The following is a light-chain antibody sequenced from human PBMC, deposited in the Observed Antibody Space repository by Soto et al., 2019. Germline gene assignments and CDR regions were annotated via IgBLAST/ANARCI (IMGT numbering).Light chain of an antibody. CDR3: QQYGGSPRT. V-gene: IGKV3-11*01. J-gene: IGKJ5*01. CDR1: QSVGTY. Sequence: EIVLTQSPATLSLSPGERAILSCRASQSVGTYLAWYQQKPGQAPRLLIYDASNRATGIPARFGGSGSGTDFTLTINSLEPEDFAVYYCQQYGGSPRTFGQGTRLEIK. CDR2: DAS.